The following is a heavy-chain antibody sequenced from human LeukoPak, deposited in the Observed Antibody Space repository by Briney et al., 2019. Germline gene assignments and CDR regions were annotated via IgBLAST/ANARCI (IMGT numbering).Heavy chain of an antibody. Sequence: PSETLSLTCTVSGGSFSSDSYYWRWIRQPPGKGLEWIGSIYYSGSTYYNPSLKSRVTISVDTSKNQFSLKLSSVTAADTAVYYCARLEKNSGSYYDPYFDYWGQGTLVTVSS. J-gene: IGHJ4*02. D-gene: IGHD1-26*01. CDR1: GGSFSSDSYY. V-gene: IGHV4-39*01. CDR3: ARLEKNSGSYYDPYFDY. CDR2: IYYSGST.